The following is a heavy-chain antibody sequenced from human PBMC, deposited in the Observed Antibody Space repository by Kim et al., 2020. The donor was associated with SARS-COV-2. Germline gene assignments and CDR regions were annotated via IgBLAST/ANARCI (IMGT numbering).Heavy chain of an antibody. CDR2: TYYRSKWYN. J-gene: IGHJ6*02. CDR3: ARAGASYYDSSGYYGPYYYYGMDV. CDR1: GDSVSSNSAA. D-gene: IGHD3-22*01. Sequence: SQTLSLTCAISGDSVSSNSAAWNWIRQSPSRGLEWLGRTYYRSKWYNDYAVSVKSRITINPDTSKNQFSLQLNSVTPEDTAVYYCARAGASYYDSSGYYGPYYYYGMDVWGQGTTVTVSS. V-gene: IGHV6-1*01.